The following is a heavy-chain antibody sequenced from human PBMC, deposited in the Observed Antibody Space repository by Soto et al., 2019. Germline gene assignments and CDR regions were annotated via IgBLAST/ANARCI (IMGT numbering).Heavy chain of an antibody. D-gene: IGHD3-10*01. CDR2: TYYRSTWYN. CDR3: ARERGVLSEAFDI. J-gene: IGHJ3*02. V-gene: IGHV6-1*01. Sequence: PSQTFSLTRAISGASVSSNSAAWNWPRTSPSRGLEWLGRTYYRSTWYNQYVVSVKSRITINADTSKNQFSLQLNSVTPEDTTVYYCARERGVLSEAFDIWGQGTVVTVSS. CDR1: GASVSSNSAA.